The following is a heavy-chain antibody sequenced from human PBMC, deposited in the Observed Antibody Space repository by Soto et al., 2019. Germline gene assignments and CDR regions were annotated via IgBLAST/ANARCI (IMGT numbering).Heavy chain of an antibody. CDR1: GGSISSYY. CDR2: IYYSGST. Sequence: QVQLQESGPGLVKPSETLSLTCTVSGGSISSYYWSWIRQPPGKGLEWIGYIYYSGSTNYNPSLKSRVTISVDTSKNQFSLKLSSVTAADTAVYYCARGGCSSTRCPIDYWGQGTLVTVSS. D-gene: IGHD2-2*01. V-gene: IGHV4-59*01. CDR3: ARGGCSSTRCPIDY. J-gene: IGHJ4*02.